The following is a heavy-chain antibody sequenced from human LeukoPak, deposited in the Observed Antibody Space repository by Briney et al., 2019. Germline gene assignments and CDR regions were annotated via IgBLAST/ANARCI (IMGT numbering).Heavy chain of an antibody. J-gene: IGHJ4*02. CDR2: ISYDGSNK. D-gene: IGHD6-13*01. CDR1: GFTFSSYA. Sequence: PGRSLRLSCAASGFTFSSYAMHWVRQAPGKGLEWVAVISYDGSNKYYADSVKGRFTISRDNSKNTLYLQMNSLRAEDTAVYYCARDDPRYSSSWYVRSSPGAYWGQGTLVTVSS. CDR3: ARDDPRYSSSWYVRSSPGAY. V-gene: IGHV3-30-3*01.